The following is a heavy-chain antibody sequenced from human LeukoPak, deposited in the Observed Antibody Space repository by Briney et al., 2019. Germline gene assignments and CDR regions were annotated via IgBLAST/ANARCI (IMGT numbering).Heavy chain of an antibody. J-gene: IGHJ6*02. CDR1: GYTLTELS. CDR2: FDPEDGET. Sequence: ASVKVSCKVSGYTLTELSMHWVRQAPGKGLEWMGGFDPEDGETIYAQKFQGRATMTEDTSTDTAYMELSSLRSEDTAVYYCATDPPMVRGVTYYYYGMDVWGQGTTVTVSS. CDR3: ATDPPMVRGVTYYYYGMDV. V-gene: IGHV1-24*01. D-gene: IGHD3-10*01.